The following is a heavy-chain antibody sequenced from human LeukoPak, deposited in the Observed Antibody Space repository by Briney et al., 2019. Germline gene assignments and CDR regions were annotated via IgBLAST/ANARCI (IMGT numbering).Heavy chain of an antibody. V-gene: IGHV1-2*02. CDR1: GYTFTGYY. CDR3: ARGEMITFGGVIVISTFDI. J-gene: IGHJ3*02. D-gene: IGHD3-16*02. Sequence: ASVKVSCKASGYTFTGYYIQWVRQAPGQGLEWMGYINPDSGGTNYAQEFQGRVTMTRDTSISTAYMELNRLRSDDTAVYYCARGEMITFGGVIVISTFDIWGQGTMVTVS. CDR2: INPDSGGT.